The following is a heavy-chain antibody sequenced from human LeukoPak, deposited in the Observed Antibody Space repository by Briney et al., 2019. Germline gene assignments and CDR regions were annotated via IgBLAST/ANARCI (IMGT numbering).Heavy chain of an antibody. Sequence: GGSLRLSCVASGFTFSRNWLHWVRQVPGKGLVWVSRINTDGSTTNYADSVKGRFTISRDNTKNTLYLQINSLRAEAPAVYFCTRGYNTASLDWGQGTRITVAS. D-gene: IGHD5-18*01. CDR1: GFTFSRNW. CDR3: TRGYNTASLD. J-gene: IGHJ4*02. V-gene: IGHV3-74*01. CDR2: INTDGSTT.